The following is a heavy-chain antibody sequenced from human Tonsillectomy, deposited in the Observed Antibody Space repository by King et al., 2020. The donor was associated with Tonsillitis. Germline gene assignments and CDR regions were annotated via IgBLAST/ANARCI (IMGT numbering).Heavy chain of an antibody. Sequence: QLVQSGGGVVQPGRSLRLSCAGSGFTFSNYGMHWVRQAPGKGLEWVALISYDGSDKYYADSVKGRFTISRDNSKNTLYLQMNSPRTEDTAVYYCAKATLQTYHDILTGYYPTATNYYTSYDMDVWGQGTTVTVSS. D-gene: IGHD3-9*01. CDR2: ISYDGSDK. J-gene: IGHJ6*02. V-gene: IGHV3-30*18. CDR3: AKATLQTYHDILTGYYPTATNYYTSYDMDV. CDR1: GFTFSNYG.